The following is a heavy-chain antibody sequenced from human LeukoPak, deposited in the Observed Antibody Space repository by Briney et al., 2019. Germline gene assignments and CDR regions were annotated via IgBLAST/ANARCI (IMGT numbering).Heavy chain of an antibody. CDR1: GYTFTSYG. CDR3: ARVSGAGYYFDY. D-gene: IGHD6-25*01. J-gene: IGHJ4*02. V-gene: IGHV1-18*03. Sequence: ASVKVSCKASGYTFTSYGISWVRQAPGQGLEWMGWISAYNGNTNYAQKLQGRVTMTTDTSTSTAYMELSSLRSEDMAVYYCARVSGAGYYFDYWGQGTLVTVSS. CDR2: ISAYNGNT.